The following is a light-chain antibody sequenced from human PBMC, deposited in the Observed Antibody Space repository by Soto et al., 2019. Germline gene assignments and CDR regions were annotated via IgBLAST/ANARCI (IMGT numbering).Light chain of an antibody. J-gene: IGKJ1*01. Sequence: DIPMTQSPSTLSASVGDRVTITCRASQNINNWLAWYQQKPGKAPKLLIYRASSLENGVPSRFIGRGSGTDFIFTITSLQPDDFATYYCQQYSSDSTSGQGTKVEIK. CDR3: QQYSSDST. CDR2: RAS. CDR1: QNINNW. V-gene: IGKV1-5*03.